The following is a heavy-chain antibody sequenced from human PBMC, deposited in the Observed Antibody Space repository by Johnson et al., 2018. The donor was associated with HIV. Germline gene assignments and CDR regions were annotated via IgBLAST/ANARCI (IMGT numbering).Heavy chain of an antibody. CDR3: AKCVYSSSSWMLFDI. Sequence: QVQLVESGGGLVQPGGSLRVSCAASGFSFSDYYMSWIRQAPGKGLEWVSYISWNSGSIGYADSVKGRFTISRDNSKNTLYLQMNSLRAEDTAVYYCAKCVYSSSSWMLFDIWGQGTMVTVSS. V-gene: IGHV3-11*04. D-gene: IGHD6-6*01. CDR2: ISWNSGSI. J-gene: IGHJ3*02. CDR1: GFSFSDYY.